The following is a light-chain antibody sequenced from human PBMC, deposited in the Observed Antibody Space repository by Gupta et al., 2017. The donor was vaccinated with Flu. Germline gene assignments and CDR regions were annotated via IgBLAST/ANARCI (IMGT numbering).Light chain of an antibody. CDR1: QSVSSN. V-gene: IGKV3-15*01. J-gene: IGKJ1*01. Sequence: PAERATLSCRASQSVSSNLAWYQQKPGQAPRLLIYGASTRATGIPARFSGSGSGTEFTLTISSLQSEDFAVYYCQQYNNWWTFGQGTKVEIK. CDR2: GAS. CDR3: QQYNNWWT.